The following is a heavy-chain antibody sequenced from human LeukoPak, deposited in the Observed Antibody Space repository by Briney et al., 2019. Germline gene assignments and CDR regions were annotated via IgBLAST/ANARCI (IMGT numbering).Heavy chain of an antibody. CDR1: GFTFSNYW. CDR2: ITSDASRT. CDR3: AREFEGQEAGAYGSGSYDVFDI. J-gene: IGHJ3*02. Sequence: GGTLRLFCAASGFTFSNYWMHWVPRAPGKGLVWVSRITSDASRTSYADSVKGRYTISRDNAKNTLYLRMNSLRAEDTAVYYCAREFEGQEAGAYGSGSYDVFDIWGQGTMVTVSS. V-gene: IGHV3-74*01. D-gene: IGHD3-10*01.